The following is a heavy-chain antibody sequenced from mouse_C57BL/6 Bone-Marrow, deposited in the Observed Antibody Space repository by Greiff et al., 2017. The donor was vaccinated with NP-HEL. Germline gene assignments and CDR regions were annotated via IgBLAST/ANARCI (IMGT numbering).Heavy chain of an antibody. J-gene: IGHJ1*03. CDR2: IRSKSNNYAT. Sequence: EVQLQESGGGLVQPKGSLKLSCAASGFSFNTYAMNWVRQAPGKGLEWVARIRSKSNNYATYYADSVKDRFTISRDDSEGMLYRQMNNLKTEDTAMYYWGRSPGNYYGSSYGWYFDVWGTGTTVTVSS. CDR1: GFSFNTYA. D-gene: IGHD1-1*01. V-gene: IGHV10-1*01. CDR3: GRSPGNYYGSSYGWYFDV.